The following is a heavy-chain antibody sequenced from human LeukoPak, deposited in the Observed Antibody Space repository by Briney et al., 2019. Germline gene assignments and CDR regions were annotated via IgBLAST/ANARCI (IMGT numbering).Heavy chain of an antibody. D-gene: IGHD6-6*01. J-gene: IGHJ6*03. CDR1: GYSISGGYY. Sequence: PSETLSLTCAVSGYSISGGYYWGWIRPPPGKGLEWIGSIYHSGSTYYNPSLKSRVTISVDTSKNQFSLKLSSVTAADTAVYYCARKANGLVYSSSSYYYYMDVWGKGTTVTVSS. CDR2: IYHSGST. V-gene: IGHV4-38-2*01. CDR3: ARKANGLVYSSSSYYYYMDV.